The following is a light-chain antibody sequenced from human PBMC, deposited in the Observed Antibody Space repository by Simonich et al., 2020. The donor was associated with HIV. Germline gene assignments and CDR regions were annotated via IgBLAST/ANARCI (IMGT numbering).Light chain of an antibody. CDR2: QAY. V-gene: IGKV1-5*03. CDR1: QSIFRW. CDR3: QQYHTYPYG. J-gene: IGKJ2*03. Sequence: DIQLTQSPSTLSASVGDRVTITCRAMQSIFRWLAWYQQKPRKAPNLLVYQAYSLESGAPSRFRGSGSGTQFTLTISSLRPNDFATYYCQQYHTYPYGFGQGTKLEIK.